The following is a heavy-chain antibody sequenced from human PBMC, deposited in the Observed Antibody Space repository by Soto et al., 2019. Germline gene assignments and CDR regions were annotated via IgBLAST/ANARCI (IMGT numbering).Heavy chain of an antibody. CDR3: ANSAAGDYCCYMDD. V-gene: IGHV3-23*01. D-gene: IGHD3-10*01. J-gene: IGHJ6*03. CDR1: GFTFSSYA. Sequence: GGSLRLSCAASGFTFSSYAMSWVRQAPGKGLEWVSAISGSGGSTYYADSVKGRFTISRDNSKNTLYLQMNSLRAEDRAVDYCANSAAGDYCCYMDDWGKGTTVTVSS. CDR2: ISGSGGST.